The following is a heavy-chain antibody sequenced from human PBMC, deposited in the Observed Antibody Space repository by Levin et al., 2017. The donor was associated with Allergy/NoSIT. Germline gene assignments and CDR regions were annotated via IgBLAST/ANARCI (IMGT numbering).Heavy chain of an antibody. CDR3: ARDLYNVDSVFGY. Sequence: GESLKISCKASRYIFSDYFIHWVRQAPGQGLEWMGWINPHSGDTKYAQEFQGRVTMTRDTSISTAYMELTRLTSDDTAVYYCARDLYNVDSVFGYWGQGTLVNVFS. D-gene: IGHD3-10*02. CDR1: RYIFSDYF. J-gene: IGHJ4*02. CDR2: INPHSGDT. V-gene: IGHV1-2*02.